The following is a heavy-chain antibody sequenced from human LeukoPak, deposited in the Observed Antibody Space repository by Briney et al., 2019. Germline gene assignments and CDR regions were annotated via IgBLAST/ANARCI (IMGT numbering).Heavy chain of an antibody. CDR1: GDSVSSGY. D-gene: IGHD2-15*01. CDR2: ISDSGIT. CDR3: AGRDHRYSRD. J-gene: IGHJ1*01. V-gene: IGHV4-4*09. Sequence: PSETLSLSCTVSGDSVSSGYWTWIRQSPGKGREWIGYISDSGITDYNPSLKSRLTISVDTSNNQFSLNLDSVTAADPAVYYFAGRDHRYSRDWGQGILVTVSS.